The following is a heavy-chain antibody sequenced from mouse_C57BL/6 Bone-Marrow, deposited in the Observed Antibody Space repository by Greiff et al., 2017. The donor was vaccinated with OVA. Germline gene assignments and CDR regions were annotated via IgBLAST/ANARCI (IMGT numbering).Heavy chain of an antibody. J-gene: IGHJ2*01. CDR2: IDPNSGGT. V-gene: IGHV1-72*01. Sequence: MQLKQPGAELVKPGASVKLSCKASGYPFTSYWMHCVQPRPGRGLELIGRIDPNSGGTKSNEKFKIKATLTVYKPSSTAYMQLISLTSEDSAVYYCAREFTTVVFDYWGQGTTRTVSS. D-gene: IGHD1-1*01. CDR1: GYPFTSYW. CDR3: AREFTTVVFDY.